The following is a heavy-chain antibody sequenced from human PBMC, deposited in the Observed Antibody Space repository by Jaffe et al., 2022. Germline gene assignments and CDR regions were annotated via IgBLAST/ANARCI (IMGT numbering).Heavy chain of an antibody. V-gene: IGHV2-5*02. CDR2: IYWDADK. CDR1: GFSLTTSGVG. J-gene: IGHJ4*02. Sequence: QITLKESGPTLVQPTQTLTLTCTFSGFSLTTSGVGVGWIRQSPGKALEWLALIYWDADKRYSPSLRSRLTITKDTSKNLVVLIMTNVDPVDTGTYYCAHRLYESDNLNGGCFDHWGQGTLVSVSS. D-gene: IGHD3-9*01. CDR3: AHRLYESDNLNGGCFDH.